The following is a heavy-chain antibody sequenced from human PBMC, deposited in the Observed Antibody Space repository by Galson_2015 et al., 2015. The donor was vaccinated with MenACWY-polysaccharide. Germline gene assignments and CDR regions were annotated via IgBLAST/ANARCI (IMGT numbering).Heavy chain of an antibody. D-gene: IGHD1-1*01. CDR3: ARDRYGRGLLDY. J-gene: IGHJ4*02. Sequence: SVKVSCKASGYTFTSYDINWVRQATGQGLEWMGWMNPNSGNTGYAQKFQGRVTMTRNTSTSTAYMELRSLRSDDTAVYYCARDRYGRGLLDYWGQGTLVTVSS. CDR1: GYTFTSYD. V-gene: IGHV1-8*01. CDR2: MNPNSGNT.